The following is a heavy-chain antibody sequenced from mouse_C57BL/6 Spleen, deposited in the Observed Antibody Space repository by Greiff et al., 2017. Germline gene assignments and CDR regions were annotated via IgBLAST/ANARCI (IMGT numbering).Heavy chain of an antibody. J-gene: IGHJ2*01. D-gene: IGHD1-1*01. CDR2: INPSTGGT. CDR3: AKAVVATRFDY. Sequence: VQLQQSGAELVKPGASVKISCKASGYSFTGYYMHWVKQSSEKSLEWIGEINPSTGGTSYNQKFKGKATLTVDKSSSTAYMQLKSLTSEDSAVYYCAKAVVATRFDYWGQGTTLTVSS. CDR1: GYSFTGYY. V-gene: IGHV1-43*01.